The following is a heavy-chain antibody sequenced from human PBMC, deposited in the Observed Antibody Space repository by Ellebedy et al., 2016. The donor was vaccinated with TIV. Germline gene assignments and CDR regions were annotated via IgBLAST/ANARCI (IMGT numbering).Heavy chain of an antibody. V-gene: IGHV2-70*01. D-gene: IGHD6-19*01. CDR3: ARYGDYAYSSGWYGLDY. CDR2: IDWDDDK. Sequence: SGPTLVXPTQTLTLTCTFSGFSLSTSGMCVSWIRQPPGKALEWLALIDWDDDKYYSTSLKTRLTISKDTSKNQVVLTMTNMDPVDTATYYCARYGDYAYSSGWYGLDYWGQGTLVTVSS. J-gene: IGHJ4*02. CDR1: GFSLSTSGMC.